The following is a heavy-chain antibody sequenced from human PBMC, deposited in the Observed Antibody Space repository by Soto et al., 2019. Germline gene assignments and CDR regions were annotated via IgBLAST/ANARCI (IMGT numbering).Heavy chain of an antibody. CDR3: ARGLQRRFGGYKGLGYHGMDV. CDR2: ISHSGST. V-gene: IGHV4-34*01. D-gene: IGHD5-12*01. CDR1: GGSFSDYY. J-gene: IGHJ6*02. Sequence: QVQLQQWGAGLLKPSETLSLTCAVNGGSFSDYYWSWVRQPPGKGLEWIGEISHSGSTSYNPSLRSRVTISIDTSTNQFSLKLSSVSAADTAMYYCARGLQRRFGGYKGLGYHGMDVWGQGTTVTVSS.